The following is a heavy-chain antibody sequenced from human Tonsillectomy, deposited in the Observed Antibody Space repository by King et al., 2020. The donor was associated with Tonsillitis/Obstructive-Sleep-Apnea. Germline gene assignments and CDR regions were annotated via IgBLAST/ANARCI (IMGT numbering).Heavy chain of an antibody. CDR2: IDTNTGNP. D-gene: IGHD3-22*01. V-gene: IGHV7-4-1*02. J-gene: IGHJ4*02. CDR1: GYTFTNYA. CDR3: ARDSDSYYESSHYYLPD. Sequence: QLVQSGSELKKPGASVKVSCKASGYTFTNYAMNWLRQAPGQGLEWMGWIDTNTGNPTYAQGFTGRFVFSLDTSVSTAYLQISSLKAEDTAVYYCARDSDSYYESSHYYLPDWGQGTLVTVSS.